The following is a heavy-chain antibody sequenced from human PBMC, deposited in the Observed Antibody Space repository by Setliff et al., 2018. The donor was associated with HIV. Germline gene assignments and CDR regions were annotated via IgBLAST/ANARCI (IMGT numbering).Heavy chain of an antibody. CDR2: IYTSGST. Sequence: SCKASGYTFTSYYMHWVRQAPGQKLDWIGHIYTSGSTNYNPSLKSRVTISVDTSKNQFSLKLSSVAAADPAVYFCASDWGGPLDYWGQGTLVTVSS. CDR3: ASDWGGPLDY. V-gene: IGHV4-4*08. CDR1: GYTFTSYY. J-gene: IGHJ4*02. D-gene: IGHD7-27*01.